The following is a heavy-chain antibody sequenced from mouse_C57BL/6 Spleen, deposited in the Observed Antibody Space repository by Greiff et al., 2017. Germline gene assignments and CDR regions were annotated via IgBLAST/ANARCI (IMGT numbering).Heavy chain of an antibody. CDR2: IYPRDGST. V-gene: IGHV1-85*01. D-gene: IGHD2-5*01. J-gene: IGHJ4*01. CDR3: ARERRAYYSNYEAMDY. Sequence: VQLQESGPELVKPGASVKLSCKASGYTFTSYDINWVKQRPGQGLEWIGWIYPRDGSTKYNEKFKGQATLTVDTSSSTAYMELHSLTSEDSAVYFCARERRAYYSNYEAMDYWGQGTSVTVSS. CDR1: GYTFTSYD.